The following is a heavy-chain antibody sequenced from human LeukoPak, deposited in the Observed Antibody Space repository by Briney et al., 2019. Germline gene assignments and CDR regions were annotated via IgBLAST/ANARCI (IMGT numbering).Heavy chain of an antibody. V-gene: IGHV4-34*01. Sequence: PSETLSLTCAVYGGSFSGYYWSWIRQPPGKGLEWIGEINHSGSTNYNPSLKSRVTISVDTSKNQFSLKLSSVTAADTAVYYCARGQIWSPMIVVVIRPGGDAFDIWGQGTMVTASS. CDR1: GGSFSGYY. D-gene: IGHD3-22*01. CDR2: INHSGST. CDR3: ARGQIWSPMIVVVIRPGGDAFDI. J-gene: IGHJ3*02.